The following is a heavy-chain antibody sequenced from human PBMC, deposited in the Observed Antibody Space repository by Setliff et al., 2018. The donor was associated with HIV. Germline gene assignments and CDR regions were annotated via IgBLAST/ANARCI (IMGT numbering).Heavy chain of an antibody. J-gene: IGHJ6*02. V-gene: IGHV4-59*01. CDR3: ARIFGDQGYYYGMDV. Sequence: LSLTCTVSGGSISSYYWSWIRQPPGKGLEWIGYIYYSGSTNYNPSLKSRVTISVDTSKNQFSLKLSSVIAVDTAVYYCARIFGDQGYYYGMDVWGQGTTVTVSS. D-gene: IGHD3-3*01. CDR1: GGSISSYY. CDR2: IYYSGST.